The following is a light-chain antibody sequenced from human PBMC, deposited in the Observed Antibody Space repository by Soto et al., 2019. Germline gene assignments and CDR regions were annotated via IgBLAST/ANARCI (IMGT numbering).Light chain of an antibody. Sequence: IVLTQSPGTLSLSPGERATLSCRASQSVSSSYLAWYQQKPGRAPRLLIDGASSRAAGIPDRFSGSGSGTDFTLTISRLEPEDLAVYYCQQYDYLVTFGQGTKVDIK. V-gene: IGKV3-20*01. CDR2: GAS. CDR3: QQYDYLVT. CDR1: QSVSSSY. J-gene: IGKJ1*01.